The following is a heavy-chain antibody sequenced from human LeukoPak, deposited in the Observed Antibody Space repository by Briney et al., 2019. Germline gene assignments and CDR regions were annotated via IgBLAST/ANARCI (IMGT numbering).Heavy chain of an antibody. CDR2: ISYDGSNI. V-gene: IGHV3-30-3*01. CDR3: ARDHPPEDV. CDR1: GFTFSNYA. Sequence: GGSLRLSCAASGFTFSNYAMHWIRQAPGKGLEWVTLISYDGSNIQYADSVKGRFTISRDNSKNTLYLQMNSLRIEDTAVYYCARDHPPEDVWGQGTTVTVSS. J-gene: IGHJ6*02.